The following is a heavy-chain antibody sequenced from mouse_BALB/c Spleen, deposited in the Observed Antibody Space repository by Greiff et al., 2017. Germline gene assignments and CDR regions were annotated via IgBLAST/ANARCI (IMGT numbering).Heavy chain of an antibody. CDR3: ARKGWLPFFDY. CDR1: GYTFTSYW. CDR2: INPSTGYT. J-gene: IGHJ2*01. Sequence: QVQLQQSGAELVKPGTSVKMSCKASGYTFTSYWMHWVKQRPGQGLEWIGYINPSTGYTEYNQKFKDKATLTADKSSSTAYMQLSSLTSEDSAVYYCARKGWLPFFDYWGQGTTLTVSS. D-gene: IGHD2-3*01. V-gene: IGHV1S26*01.